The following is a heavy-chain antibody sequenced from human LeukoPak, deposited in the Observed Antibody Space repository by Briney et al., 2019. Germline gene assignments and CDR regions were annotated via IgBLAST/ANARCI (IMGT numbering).Heavy chain of an antibody. D-gene: IGHD6-13*01. CDR2: IKQDGSEK. V-gene: IGHV3-7*01. Sequence: GGSLRLSCAASGFTFSSYWMSWVRQAPGKGLEWVANIKQDGSEKYYVDSVKGRFTISRDNAKNSLYLQMNSLRAEDTAVYYCARGVVGSAAGKDYWGQGTLVTISS. CDR1: GFTFSSYW. CDR3: ARGVVGSAAGKDY. J-gene: IGHJ4*02.